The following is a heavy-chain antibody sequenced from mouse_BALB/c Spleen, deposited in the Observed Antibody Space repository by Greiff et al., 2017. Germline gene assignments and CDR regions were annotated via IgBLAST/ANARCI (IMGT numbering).Heavy chain of an antibody. V-gene: IGHV2-9-2*01. J-gene: IGHJ4*01. D-gene: IGHD2-4*01. CDR3: VRLYYDYDYAMDY. Sequence: QVQLKESGPGLVAPSQSLSITCTVSGFSLTSYDISWIRQPPGKGLEWLGVIWTGGGTNYNSAFMSRLSISKDNSKSQVFLKMNSLQTDDTAIYYCVRLYYDYDYAMDYWGQGTSVTVSS. CDR2: IWTGGGT. CDR1: GFSLTSYD.